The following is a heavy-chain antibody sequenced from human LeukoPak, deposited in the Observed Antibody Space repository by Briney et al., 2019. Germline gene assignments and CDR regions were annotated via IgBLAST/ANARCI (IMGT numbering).Heavy chain of an antibody. Sequence: GKSLRLSCAASGFTFSDYGMHWLRQAPGKGLEWVAVISWNGGEEHYGNSVRGRFTISRDNSKNMVYLQMNSLRVEDTAVYYCAKEQGYTDWLTTGHWGQGALVTVSS. V-gene: IGHV3-30*18. CDR1: GFTFSDYG. D-gene: IGHD3-9*01. CDR3: AKEQGYTDWLTTGH. CDR2: ISWNGGEE. J-gene: IGHJ4*02.